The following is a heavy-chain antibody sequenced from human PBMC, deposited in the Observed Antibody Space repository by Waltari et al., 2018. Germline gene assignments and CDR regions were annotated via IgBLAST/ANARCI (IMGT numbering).Heavy chain of an antibody. CDR2: FCVSSFFC. V-gene: IGHV3-21*04. D-gene: IGHD3-10*02. J-gene: IGHJ6*01. CDR3: VSVRGSFGFFMSPYCFVF. CDR1: GFTFSSYS. Sequence: EVQLVESGGGLVKPGGSLRLSCAASGFTFSSYSMNWVRKAPGKVLDLVSSFCVSSFFCYYAGSGSVLFIIFRVNSYISLCLQMISRSAVVTCFCFCVSVRGSFGFFMSPYCFVFWCQLTTFSFSS.